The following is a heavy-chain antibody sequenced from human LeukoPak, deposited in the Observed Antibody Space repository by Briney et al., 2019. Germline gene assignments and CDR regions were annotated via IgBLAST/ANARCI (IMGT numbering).Heavy chain of an antibody. CDR1: GFIFSNYW. J-gene: IGHJ4*02. D-gene: IGHD5-18*01. CDR3: ARDAAMVKFDY. Sequence: AGGSLRLSCSASGFIFSNYWMTWVRQAPGKGLEWVANIKQDGSEKYYVDSVKGRFTISRDNSKNTLYLQMNSLRAEDTAVYYCARDAAMVKFDYWGQGALVTVSS. CDR2: IKQDGSEK. V-gene: IGHV3-7*05.